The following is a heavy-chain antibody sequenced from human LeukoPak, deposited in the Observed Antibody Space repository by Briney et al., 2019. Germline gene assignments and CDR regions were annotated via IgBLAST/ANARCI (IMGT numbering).Heavy chain of an antibody. CDR2: ISWNSGSI. CDR1: GFTFDDYA. J-gene: IGHJ4*02. D-gene: IGHD3-22*01. CDR3: AKATYYYDSSVDY. V-gene: IGHV3-9*01. Sequence: SLRLSCAASGFTFDDYAMHWVRQAPGKGLEWVSGISWNSGSIGYADSVKGRFTISRDNAKNSLYLQMNSLRAEDTALYYCAKATYYYDSSVDYWGQGTLVTVSS.